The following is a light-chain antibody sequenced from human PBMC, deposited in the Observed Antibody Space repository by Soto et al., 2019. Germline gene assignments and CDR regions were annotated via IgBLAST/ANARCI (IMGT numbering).Light chain of an antibody. CDR1: QGIRSW. Sequence: DIQMTHFLATLSVSLGDRVTITCRSSQGIRSWLAWYQQKPGKAPKFLIQKASSLERGVPSRFSGSGSGTEFTLTISSLQPDDFATYFCQQYDSYPLTFGGGTKVEIK. CDR3: QQYDSYPLT. CDR2: KAS. J-gene: IGKJ4*01. V-gene: IGKV1-5*03.